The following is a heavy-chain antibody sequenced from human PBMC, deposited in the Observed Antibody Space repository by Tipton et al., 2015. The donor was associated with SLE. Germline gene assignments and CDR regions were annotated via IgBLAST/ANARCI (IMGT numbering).Heavy chain of an antibody. CDR2: MFHRGNT. Sequence: PGLVKPSETLSLTCGVFGYSINSGYYWGWLRQPPGKGPEWIGSMFHRGNTYYNPSLKRRVTISMDTSKNQISLSLTSVTAADPAVYYCARDQGIVGATTDAFAIWGQGTMVTVSS. V-gene: IGHV4-38-2*02. CDR3: ARDQGIVGATTDAFAI. J-gene: IGHJ3*02. D-gene: IGHD1-26*01. CDR1: GYSINSGYY.